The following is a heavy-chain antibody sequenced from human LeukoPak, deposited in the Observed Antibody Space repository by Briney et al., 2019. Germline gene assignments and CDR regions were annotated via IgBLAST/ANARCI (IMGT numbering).Heavy chain of an antibody. CDR2: VRSGGGST. J-gene: IGHJ4*02. V-gene: IGHV3-23*01. Sequence: DPGGSLRLSCAASGLTFSSYGMTWVRQAPGKGLEWVSSVRSGGGSTFFADSVKGRFTISRDNSKNTLYLQMNSLRAEDTAVYYCAKDHLDDYGDYPLDYWGQGTLVTVSS. D-gene: IGHD4-17*01. CDR1: GLTFSSYG. CDR3: AKDHLDDYGDYPLDY.